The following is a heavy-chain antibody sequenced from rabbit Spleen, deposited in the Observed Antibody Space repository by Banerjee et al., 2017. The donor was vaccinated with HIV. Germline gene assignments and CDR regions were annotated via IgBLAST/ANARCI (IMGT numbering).Heavy chain of an antibody. Sequence: QSLEESGGDLVKPGASLTLTCTASGVSFISNSYMCWVRQAPGKGLEWIACIWNGRNVGSYYATWAKGRFTVSKTSSTTVTLQMTSLTAADTATYFCARDPRVPGDTASGLWGPGTLVTVS. J-gene: IGHJ4*01. CDR2: IWNGRNVGS. D-gene: IGHD7-1*01. CDR3: ARDPRVPGDTASGL. CDR1: GVSFISNSY. V-gene: IGHV1S40*01.